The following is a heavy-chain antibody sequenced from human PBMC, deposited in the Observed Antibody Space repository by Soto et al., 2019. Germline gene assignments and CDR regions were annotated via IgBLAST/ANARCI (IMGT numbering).Heavy chain of an antibody. CDR3: ARGFEGDLAAHH. J-gene: IGHJ4*02. CDR2: IIPIFGTA. Sequence: GASVKVSCKASGGTFGSYARSWVRQAPGQGLEWMGGIIPIFGTANYAQKFQGRVTITADESTSTAYMELSSLRSEDTAVYYCARGFEGDLAAHHWGQGTLVTVSS. V-gene: IGHV1-69*13. D-gene: IGHD2-15*01. CDR1: GGTFGSYA.